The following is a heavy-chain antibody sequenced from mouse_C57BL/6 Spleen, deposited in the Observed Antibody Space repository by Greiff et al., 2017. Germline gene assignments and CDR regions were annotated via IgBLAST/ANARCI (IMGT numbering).Heavy chain of an antibody. V-gene: IGHV1-64*01. Sequence: VQLKQSGAELVKPGASVKLSCKASGYTFTSYWMHWVKQRPGQGLEWIGMIHPNSGSTNYNEKFKSKATLTVDKSSSTAYMQLSSLTSEDSAVYYCAYYGSSYYFDYWGQGTTLTVSS. CDR2: IHPNSGST. CDR3: AYYGSSYYFDY. D-gene: IGHD1-1*01. CDR1: GYTFTSYW. J-gene: IGHJ2*01.